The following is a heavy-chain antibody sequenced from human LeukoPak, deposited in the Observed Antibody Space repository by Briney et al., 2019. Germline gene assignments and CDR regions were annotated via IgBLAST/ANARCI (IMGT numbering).Heavy chain of an antibody. V-gene: IGHV3-49*03. CDR1: GFTFGDYA. D-gene: IGHD3-9*01. Sequence: GGSLRLSCTASGFTFGDYAMSWFRQAPGKGLEWVGYIRSKAYGGTTEYAASVKGRFTISRDDSKSIAYLQMNSLKTEDTAVYYCTTRANILTGYFYYFDYWGQGTLVTVSS. CDR3: TTRANILTGYFYYFDY. CDR2: IRSKAYGGTT. J-gene: IGHJ4*02.